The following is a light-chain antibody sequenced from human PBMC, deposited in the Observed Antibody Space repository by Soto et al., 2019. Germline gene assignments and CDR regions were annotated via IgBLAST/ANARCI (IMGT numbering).Light chain of an antibody. CDR2: GAS. J-gene: IGKJ1*01. CDR1: QSVSSN. Sequence: EIVWTQSPATLSLPPWERATLSCRASQSVSSNLAWYQQKPGQAPRLLIYGASTRGTGIPARFSGSGSGTDCTLTISRLEPEDFAVYYCQRYGGFGQGSKV. CDR3: QRYGG. V-gene: IGKV3-20*01.